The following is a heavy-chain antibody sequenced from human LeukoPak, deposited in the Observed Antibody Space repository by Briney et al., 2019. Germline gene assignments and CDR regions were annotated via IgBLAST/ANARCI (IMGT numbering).Heavy chain of an antibody. CDR1: GFTFSSYA. J-gene: IGHJ6*02. Sequence: PGGSLRLSCAASGFTFSSYAMSWVRQAPGKGLEWVSVISVSGDSTYYADSVKGRFTISRDNSKNTLYLQMNSLRVEDTAVYFCAKDIAKYSGSYARMDVWGQGTTVTVSS. V-gene: IGHV3-23*01. D-gene: IGHD1-26*01. CDR3: AKDIAKYSGSYARMDV. CDR2: ISVSGDST.